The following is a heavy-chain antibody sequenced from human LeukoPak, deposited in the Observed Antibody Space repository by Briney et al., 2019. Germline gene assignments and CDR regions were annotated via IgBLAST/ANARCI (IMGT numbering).Heavy chain of an antibody. Sequence: PGRSLRLSCVASGFTLSSNDMHWVRQAPGKGLEWVAMIWSDGINKYYADSVKGRFTLSRDMSKNTLYLQMSSLRAEDTALYYCAREWNNIAVGGPFDSWGPGTLVTVSS. CDR1: GFTLSSND. CDR3: AREWNNIAVGGPFDS. D-gene: IGHD2-15*01. J-gene: IGHJ4*02. CDR2: IWSDGINK. V-gene: IGHV3-33*01.